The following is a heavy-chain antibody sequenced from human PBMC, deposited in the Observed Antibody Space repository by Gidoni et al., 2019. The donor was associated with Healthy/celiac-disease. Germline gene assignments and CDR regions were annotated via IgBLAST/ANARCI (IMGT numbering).Heavy chain of an antibody. CDR2: IYYSGST. CDR1: GGSISSSSYY. D-gene: IGHD5-12*01. V-gene: IGHV4-39*01. J-gene: IGHJ4*02. Sequence: QLQLPESAPGLVKPSETLSLTCTVSGGSISSSSYYWGWIRRPPGKGLEWIGSIYYSGSTYYNPSLKSRVTISVDTSKNQFSLKLSSVTAADTAVYYCARRGGPYSGYAWVFDYWGQGTLVTVSS. CDR3: ARRGGPYSGYAWVFDY.